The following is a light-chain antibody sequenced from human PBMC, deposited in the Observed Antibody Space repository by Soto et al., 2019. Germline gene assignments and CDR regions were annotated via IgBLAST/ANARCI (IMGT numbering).Light chain of an antibody. J-gene: IGKJ2*01. V-gene: IGKV1-8*01. CDR2: AAS. CDR3: QQYYSYPQT. CDR1: QGISSY. Sequence: AIRLTQSPSSLSASTGDRVTITCRASQGISSYLAWYQQKPGIAPKLLIYAASTLQSGVPSRFSGSGSGTDFTLTISCLQSEDFATYYCQQYYSYPQTFGQGTKLEIK.